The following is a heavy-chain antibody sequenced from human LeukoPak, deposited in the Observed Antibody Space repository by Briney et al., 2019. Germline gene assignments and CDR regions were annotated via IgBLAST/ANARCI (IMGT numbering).Heavy chain of an antibody. CDR2: IYHSGST. CDR3: ARTDTIFGVVNRGDAFDI. D-gene: IGHD3-3*01. V-gene: IGHV4-38-2*01. J-gene: IGHJ3*02. Sequence: SETLSLTCAVYGGSFSGYYWGWIRQPPGKGLEWIASIYHSGSTYFNPSLQSRVTISADTSKNQFSLKLSSVTAADTAVYYCARTDTIFGVVNRGDAFDIWGQGTVVTVSS. CDR1: GGSFSGYY.